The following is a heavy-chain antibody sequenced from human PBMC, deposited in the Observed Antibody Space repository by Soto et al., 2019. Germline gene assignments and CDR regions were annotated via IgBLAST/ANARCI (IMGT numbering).Heavy chain of an antibody. Sequence: WGSLRLSCSASGFTFSKYGMHWVRQAPGKGLEWVAVISYDGSVEYYGDSVKGRFTISRDNSQHTLFLQMTSLRAEDTAVYYCAKPSEPFRAPYYFDSWGRGTLVTVSS. J-gene: IGHJ4*02. D-gene: IGHD1-26*01. V-gene: IGHV3-30*18. CDR2: ISYDGSVE. CDR1: GFTFSKYG. CDR3: AKPSEPFRAPYYFDS.